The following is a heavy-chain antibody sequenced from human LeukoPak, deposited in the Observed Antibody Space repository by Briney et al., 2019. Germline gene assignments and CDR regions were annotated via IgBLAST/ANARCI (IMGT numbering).Heavy chain of an antibody. V-gene: IGHV3-48*03. D-gene: IGHD5-24*01. CDR1: GFTFSSYE. CDR3: ARDRRDGYNVLDY. CDR2: ISSGAATI. J-gene: IGHJ4*02. Sequence: GGSLRLSCAASGFTFSSYEMNWVRQAPGKGLEWVSSISSGAATIYYADSVKGRFTISRDNAKNSLYLQMNSLRAEDTAVYYCARDRRDGYNVLDYWGQGTLVTVSS.